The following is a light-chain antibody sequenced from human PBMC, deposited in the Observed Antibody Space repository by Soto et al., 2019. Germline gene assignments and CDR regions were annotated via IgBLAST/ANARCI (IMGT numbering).Light chain of an antibody. CDR2: GAS. CDR1: QNVNSN. CDR3: QQYNNWPPL. V-gene: IGKV3-15*01. Sequence: EIVTTQSPATLSVSPGESATLSCRASQNVNSNLAWYQQKPGQTPRLLIYGASIRATDIPARFSGSGSGTEFTLTISSLQSEDFAVYYCQQYNNWPPLFGPGTTVDIK. J-gene: IGKJ3*01.